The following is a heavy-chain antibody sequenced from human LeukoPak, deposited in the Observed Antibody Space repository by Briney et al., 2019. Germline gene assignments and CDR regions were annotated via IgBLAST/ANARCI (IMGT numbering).Heavy chain of an antibody. D-gene: IGHD2-15*01. CDR3: ARRYCSGGSCYFDY. CDR1: GGSISSGGYY. V-gene: IGHV4-31*03. Sequence: PSQTLSLTCTVSGGSISSGGYYRSWIRQHPGKGLEWIGYIYYSGSTYYNPSLKSRVTISVDTSKNQFSLKLSSVTAADTAVYYCARRYCSGGSCYFDYWGQGTLVTVSS. J-gene: IGHJ4*02. CDR2: IYYSGST.